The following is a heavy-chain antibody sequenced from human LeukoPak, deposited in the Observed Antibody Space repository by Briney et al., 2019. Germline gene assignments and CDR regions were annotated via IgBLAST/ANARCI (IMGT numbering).Heavy chain of an antibody. V-gene: IGHV3-21*04. CDR2: ISSSSSYI. CDR1: GFTFSSYS. Sequence: GGSLRLSCAASGFTFSSYSMNWVRQAPGKGLEWVSSISSSSSYIYYADSVKGRFTISRDNSKNTLYLQMNSLRAEDTAVYYCARATRVRGVMSAFDIWGQGTMVTVSS. D-gene: IGHD3-10*01. J-gene: IGHJ3*02. CDR3: ARATRVRGVMSAFDI.